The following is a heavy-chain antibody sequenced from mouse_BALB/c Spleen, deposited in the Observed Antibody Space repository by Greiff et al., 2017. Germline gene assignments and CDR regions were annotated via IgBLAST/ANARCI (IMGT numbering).Heavy chain of an antibody. D-gene: IGHD3-3*01. CDR3: ARNRRGGLDY. CDR2: ISTYYGNT. V-gene: IGHV1-67*01. Sequence: VQLKESGPELVRPGVSVKISCKGSGYTFTDYAMHWVKQSHAKSLEWIGVISTYYGNTNYNQKFKGKATMTVDKSSSTAYMELARLTSEDSAIYYCARNRRGGLDYWGQGTTLTVSS. J-gene: IGHJ2*01. CDR1: GYTFTDYA.